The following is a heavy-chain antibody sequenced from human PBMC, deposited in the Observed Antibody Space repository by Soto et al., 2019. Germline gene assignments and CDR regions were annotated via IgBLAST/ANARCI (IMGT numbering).Heavy chain of an antibody. Sequence: GGSLRLSCAVSGLTFSSYAMHWVRQAPGKGLEWVAVISYDGSNKYYADSVKGRFTISRDNTKNTLYLQMNSLRAEDTAVYYCARELERRLDYWGQGTLVTVSS. CDR3: ARELERRLDY. J-gene: IGHJ4*02. CDR2: ISYDGSNK. CDR1: GLTFSSYA. D-gene: IGHD1-1*01. V-gene: IGHV3-30-3*01.